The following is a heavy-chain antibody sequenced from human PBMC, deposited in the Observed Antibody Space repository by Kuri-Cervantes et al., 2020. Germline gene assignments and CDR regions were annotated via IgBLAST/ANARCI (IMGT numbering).Heavy chain of an antibody. V-gene: IGHV1-46*01. J-gene: IGHJ4*02. D-gene: IGHD3-22*01. CDR1: GYTFTSYY. Sequence: ASVKVSCKASGYTFTSYYMHWVRQAPGQGLEWMGIINPSGGSTSYAQKFQGRVTMTRDTSTSTAYMELSSLRSEDMAVYYCAKDLGFSSGYYQGMDYWGQGTLVTVSS. CDR3: AKDLGFSSGYYQGMDY. CDR2: INPSGGST.